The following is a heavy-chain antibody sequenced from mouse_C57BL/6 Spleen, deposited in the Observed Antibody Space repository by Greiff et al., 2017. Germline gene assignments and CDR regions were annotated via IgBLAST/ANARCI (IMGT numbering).Heavy chain of an antibody. V-gene: IGHV1-18*01. J-gene: IGHJ4*01. D-gene: IGHD1-1*01. Sequence: EVQLQQSGPELVKPGASVKIPCKASGYTFTDYNMDWVKQSHGKSLEWIGDINPNNGGTIYNQKFKGKATLTVDKSSSTAYMELRSLTSEDTAVYYCARLTITTVAYYYAMDYWGQGTSVTVSS. CDR2: INPNNGGT. CDR3: ARLTITTVAYYYAMDY. CDR1: GYTFTDYN.